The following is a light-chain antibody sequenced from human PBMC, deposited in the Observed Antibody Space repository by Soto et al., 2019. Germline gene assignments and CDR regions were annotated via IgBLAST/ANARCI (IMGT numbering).Light chain of an antibody. CDR2: HAS. CDR3: QQYHSWPLT. V-gene: IGKV3D-15*01. J-gene: IGKJ4*01. CDR1: QSVRSH. Sequence: EIVMTQSPATLSVSPGERVTLSCRASQSVRSHVAWYQQKPGQVPRLLIYHASTRATDIPARVSGSGSGTEFTLTINYLQPEDFAVYYCQQYHSWPLTFGGGNKVQIK.